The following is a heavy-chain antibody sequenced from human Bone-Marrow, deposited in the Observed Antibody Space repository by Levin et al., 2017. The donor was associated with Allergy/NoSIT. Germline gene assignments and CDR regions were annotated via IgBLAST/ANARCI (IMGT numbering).Heavy chain of an antibody. Sequence: ASVKVSCKASGYTFSDYGISWVRQAPGQGPEWLGWISGYSRKTNYAQKFQGRVTMTRDTSTTTAYMELTNLRSDDTGVYYLAGIWTDFYGSGSYRSDYWGQGTLVTVSS. CDR3: AGIWTDFYGSGSYRSDY. J-gene: IGHJ4*02. D-gene: IGHD3-10*01. V-gene: IGHV1-18*04. CDR2: ISGYSRKT. CDR1: GYTFSDYG.